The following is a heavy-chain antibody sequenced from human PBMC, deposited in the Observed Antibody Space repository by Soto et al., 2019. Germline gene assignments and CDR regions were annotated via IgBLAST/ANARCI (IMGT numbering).Heavy chain of an antibody. CDR3: SSARYCTSASCYNHYYYGMDI. V-gene: IGHV1-18*04. CDR2: IGVYNGKT. Sequence: QEQLVQSGGEVKKHGASVRVSCKASGYTFTKYGITWVRQAPGQGLEWMWWIGVYNGKTNYARKLQGRVSMTSDTSAITAYMELRSLRSEDTPLYYCSSARYCTSASCYNHYYYGMDIWGQGTTVSVSS. D-gene: IGHD2-2*02. CDR1: GYTFTKYG. J-gene: IGHJ6*02.